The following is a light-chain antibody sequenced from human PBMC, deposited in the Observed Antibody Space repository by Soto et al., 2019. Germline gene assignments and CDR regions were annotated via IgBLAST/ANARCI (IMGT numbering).Light chain of an antibody. CDR2: EDS. Sequence: QSALTQPASVSGSPGQSITISCTGTSSDVGNYNLVSWYQQHPGKAPKLMIYEDSKRPSGVSNRFSGSKSGNTASLTISGLQAEDEADYYCCSYAGISTVVFGGGTKLTVL. CDR1: SSDVGNYNL. V-gene: IGLV2-23*01. CDR3: CSYAGISTVV. J-gene: IGLJ2*01.